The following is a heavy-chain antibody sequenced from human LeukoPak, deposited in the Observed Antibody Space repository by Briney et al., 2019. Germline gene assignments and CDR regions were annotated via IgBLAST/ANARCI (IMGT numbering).Heavy chain of an antibody. CDR2: ISYDGSNK. CDR1: GFTFSSYG. D-gene: IGHD5-12*01. CDR3: AAGSRFDP. J-gene: IGHJ5*02. Sequence: GGSLRLSCAASGFTFSSYGMHWVRQAPGKGLEWVAVISYDGSNKYYADSVKGRFTIPRDNSKNTLYLQMNSLRAEDTAVYYCAAGSRFDPLGQGTLVTVSS. V-gene: IGHV3-30*03.